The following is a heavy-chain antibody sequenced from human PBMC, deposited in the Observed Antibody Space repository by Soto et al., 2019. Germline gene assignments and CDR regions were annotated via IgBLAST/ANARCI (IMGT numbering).Heavy chain of an antibody. Sequence: PGGSLKLSCAASGFTFSSYDMHWVRQATGKGLEWVSAIGTAGDPYYPGSVKGRFTISRENAKNSLYLQMNSLRAGDTAVYYCARGLLTTRDTYCSSTICLKYYYYYATDVWCPGTTVTVS. CDR2: IGTAGDP. CDR3: ARGLLTTRDTYCSSTICLKYYYYYATDV. CDR1: GFTFSSYD. V-gene: IGHV3-13*05. D-gene: IGHD2-2*01. J-gene: IGHJ6*02.